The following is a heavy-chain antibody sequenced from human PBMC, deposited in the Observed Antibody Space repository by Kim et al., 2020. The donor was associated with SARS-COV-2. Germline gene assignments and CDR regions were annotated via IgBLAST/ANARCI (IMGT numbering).Heavy chain of an antibody. CDR2: INPSGGST. V-gene: IGHV1-46*03. D-gene: IGHD3-10*01. J-gene: IGHJ5*02. Sequence: ASVKVSCKASGYTFTSSHIQWVRQAPGQGLXWVGIINPSGGSTTYAQKLQGRVTMTRDTSTGTVYMELSSLRSEDTALYYCARGTWGGGGWGYGSGQYNRFXXXGQXTLVTVSS. CDR3: ARGTWGGGGWGYGSGQYNRFXX. CDR1: GYTFTSSH.